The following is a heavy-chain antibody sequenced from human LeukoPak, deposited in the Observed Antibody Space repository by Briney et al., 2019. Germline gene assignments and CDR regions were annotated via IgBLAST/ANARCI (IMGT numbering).Heavy chain of an antibody. CDR3: ARQVWGRYFDWLPMEIPLRSNYFDY. J-gene: IGHJ4*02. CDR2: IFYSGST. V-gene: IGHV4-39*01. Sequence: SETLSLTCTVSGGSISTSNYYWGWIRRPPGKGLEWIGNIFYSGSTYYSPSLRSRVTISLDTSRNQFSLKLNSVTAADTAVYYCARQVWGRYFDWLPMEIPLRSNYFDYWGQGTLVTVSS. D-gene: IGHD3-9*01. CDR1: GGSISTSNYY.